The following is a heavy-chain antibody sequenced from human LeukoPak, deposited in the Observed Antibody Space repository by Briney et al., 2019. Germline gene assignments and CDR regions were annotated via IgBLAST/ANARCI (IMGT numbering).Heavy chain of an antibody. V-gene: IGHV3-30*04. D-gene: IGHD2-2*01. CDR1: GFTFSSYA. CDR2: ISYEGSNK. J-gene: IGHJ4*02. CDR3: ASSRYGYCSSISCYVLSY. Sequence: SGGSLRLSCAAPGFTFSSYAMHWVRQAPGKGLEWVAVISYEGSNKDYADSVQGRVTISRDNSKNTLDLQMNSLRTEDTAMYYCASSRYGYCSSISCYVLSYWGQGTLVTVSS.